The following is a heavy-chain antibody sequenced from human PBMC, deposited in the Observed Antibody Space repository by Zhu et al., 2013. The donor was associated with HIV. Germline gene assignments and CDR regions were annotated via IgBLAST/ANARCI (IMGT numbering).Heavy chain of an antibody. Sequence: QVQLVQSGAEVKKPGASLRSPARPLDTASPTTIFDWVRQAPGQGLEWMGWINPNNGGTNYAQKFQGRVTMTRDTSISTAYMELSRLKSDDTAVYYCARADRVVVDYWGQGTLVTVSS. CDR2: INPNNGGT. J-gene: IGHJ4*02. V-gene: IGHV1-2*02. D-gene: IGHD2-21*01. CDR3: ARADRVVVDY. CDR1: DTASPTT.